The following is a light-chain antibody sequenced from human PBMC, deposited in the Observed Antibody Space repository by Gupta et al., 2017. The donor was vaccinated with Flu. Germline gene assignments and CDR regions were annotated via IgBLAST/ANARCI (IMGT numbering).Light chain of an antibody. CDR1: QDNGDR. CDR2: GAS. V-gene: IGKV1-12*01. J-gene: IGKJ5*01. Sequence: PSAESATVGDKATKNCWGGQDNGDRLGWYQQKPGKAPKVLINGASNGQIGVPERFSGTGSGTEFTLTISGLQAEDVGTYYCQQDKGTRTTFAQGTRLEIK. CDR3: QQDKGTRTT.